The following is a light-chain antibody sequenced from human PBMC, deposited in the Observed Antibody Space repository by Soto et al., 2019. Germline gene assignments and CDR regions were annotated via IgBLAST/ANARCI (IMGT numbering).Light chain of an antibody. V-gene: IGKV1-39*01. CDR2: AAS. Sequence: DIQMTQSPSSLSASVGDRVTITCRASQSISSYLNWYQQKPGKAPKLLIYAASSLQSGVPSRFSGSGSGTDFTLTISSLQPEDFATYYCQQSYSTPPFTFGPGPKVDIX. CDR3: QQSYSTPPFT. CDR1: QSISSY. J-gene: IGKJ3*01.